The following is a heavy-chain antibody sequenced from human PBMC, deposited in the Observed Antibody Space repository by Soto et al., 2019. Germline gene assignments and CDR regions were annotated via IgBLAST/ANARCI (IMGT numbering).Heavy chain of an antibody. V-gene: IGHV3-21*01. CDR1: GFTFSSYS. J-gene: IGHJ4*02. CDR3: ARVTGSGSYYNSGLVDY. D-gene: IGHD3-10*01. CDR2: ISSSSSYI. Sequence: EVQLVESGGGLVKPGGSLRLSCAASGFTFSSYSMNWVRQAPGKGLEWVSSISSSSSYIYYADSVKGRFTISRDNAKNSLYLQMNSLRAEDTAVYYCARVTGSGSYYNSGLVDYWGQGTLVTVSS.